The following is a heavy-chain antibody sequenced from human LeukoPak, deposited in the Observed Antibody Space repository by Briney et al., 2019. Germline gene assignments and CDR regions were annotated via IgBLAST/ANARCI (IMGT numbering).Heavy chain of an antibody. J-gene: IGHJ4*02. D-gene: IGHD3-22*01. Sequence: SETLSLTCTVSGDSISSYYWSWIRQPPGKGLEWIGYIYHSGNTNSNPSLKSRVTISVDTTKNQFSLKLSSVTAADTAVYYCASTYYYDSSGYYYVAYWGQGTLVTVSS. CDR3: ASTYYYDSSGYYYVAY. V-gene: IGHV4-59*08. CDR1: GDSISSYY. CDR2: IYHSGNT.